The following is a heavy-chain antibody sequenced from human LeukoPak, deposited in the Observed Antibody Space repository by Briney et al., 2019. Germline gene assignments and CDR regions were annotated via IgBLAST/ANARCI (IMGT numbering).Heavy chain of an antibody. D-gene: IGHD3-22*01. V-gene: IGHV1-24*01. CDR3: ATYDSSGLLDF. Sequence: ASVKVSCKVSGYKLTELSIHWVRQAPGKGLEWVGGFDPADEKTIYAQKFQGRVTMTEDTSTDTAYMELSSLRSEDTALYYCATYDSSGLLDFWGQGTLVTVSS. CDR2: FDPADEKT. J-gene: IGHJ4*02. CDR1: GYKLTELS.